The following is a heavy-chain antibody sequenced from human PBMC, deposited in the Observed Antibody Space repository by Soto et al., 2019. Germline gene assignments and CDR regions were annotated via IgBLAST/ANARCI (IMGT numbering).Heavy chain of an antibody. D-gene: IGHD5-18*01. J-gene: IGHJ4*02. CDR3: ARGRYSYGYYAF. V-gene: IGHV3-43*01. CDR1: GFTFYDYT. Sequence: DVQLVESGGVVVQPGGSLRLSCAASGFTFYDYTMHWVRQAPGKGLEWVSLISWDGGSTYYADSVKGRFTISRDNSRNSLYLQMNSLRTEDTALYYCARGRYSYGYYAFGGQGTLVTVSS. CDR2: ISWDGGST.